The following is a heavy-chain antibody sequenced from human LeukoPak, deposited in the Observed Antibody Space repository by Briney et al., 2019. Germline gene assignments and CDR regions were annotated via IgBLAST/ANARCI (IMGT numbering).Heavy chain of an antibody. J-gene: IGHJ6*02. CDR2: ISSSGSSI. CDR1: GFTFSSYW. Sequence: PGGSLRLSCAASGFTFSSYWMSWVRQAPGKGLEWVSYISSSGSSIYYADSVKGRFTISRDNAKNSLYLQMNSLGAGDTAVYYCARACGASCYAVDYYYYGMDVWGQGTTVTVSS. D-gene: IGHD2-15*01. V-gene: IGHV3-48*04. CDR3: ARACGASCYAVDYYYYGMDV.